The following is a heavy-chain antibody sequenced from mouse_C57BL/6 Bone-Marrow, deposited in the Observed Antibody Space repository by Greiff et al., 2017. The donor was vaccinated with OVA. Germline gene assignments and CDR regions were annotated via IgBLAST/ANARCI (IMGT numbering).Heavy chain of an antibody. CDR1: GYTFTSYW. V-gene: IGHV1-61*01. D-gene: IGHD1-1*01. CDR2: IYPSDSET. Sequence: QVQLKQPGAELVRPGSSVKLSCKASGYTFTSYWMDWVKQRPGQGLEWIGNIYPSDSETHYNQKFKDKATLTVDKSSSTAYMQLSSLTSEDSAVYYGARGSYYYGSSWDYWGQGTTLTVSS. J-gene: IGHJ2*01. CDR3: ARGSYYYGSSWDY.